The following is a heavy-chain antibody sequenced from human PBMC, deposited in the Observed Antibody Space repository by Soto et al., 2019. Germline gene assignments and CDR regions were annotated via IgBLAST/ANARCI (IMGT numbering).Heavy chain of an antibody. J-gene: IGHJ4*02. CDR3: TKGSDYGFDY. D-gene: IGHD4-17*01. CDR2: IIPIFGTA. V-gene: IGHV1-69*13. CDR1: GGTFSSYA. Sequence: ASVKVSCKASGGTFSSYAISWVRQAPGQGLEWMGGIIPIFGTANYAQKFQGRVTITADESTSTAYMELSSLRSEDTAVYYCTKGSDYGFDYWGQGTLVTVSS.